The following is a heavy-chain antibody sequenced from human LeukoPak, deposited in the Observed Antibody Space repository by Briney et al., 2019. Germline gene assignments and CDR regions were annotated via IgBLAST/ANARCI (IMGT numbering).Heavy chain of an antibody. CDR2: VYYSGTT. V-gene: IGHV4-59*01. J-gene: IGHJ2*01. CDR1: GGSFSGYY. D-gene: IGHD2-21*02. Sequence: PSETLSLTCAVYGGSFSGYYWSWIRQPPVKGLEWIGYVYYSGTTNYIPSLKSRVTISVDTSMNQFSLRLSSVTAADTAVYYCARARYCGGDCYSQYFDLWGRGTLVTVSS. CDR3: ARARYCGGDCYSQYFDL.